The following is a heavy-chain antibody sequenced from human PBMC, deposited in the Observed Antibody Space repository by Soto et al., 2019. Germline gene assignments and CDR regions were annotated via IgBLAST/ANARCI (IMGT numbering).Heavy chain of an antibody. CDR3: ARAHIAVAGTRYGY. CDR2: IIPIFATA. V-gene: IGHV1-69*05. Sequence: SVKVSCTASGGTFSNYAISWVRQAPEQRLEWMGGIIPIFATANYAQKFQGRVTITRDTSARTAYMELSSMRSEETAVYYCARAHIAVAGTRYGYWGQGILVTVSS. D-gene: IGHD6-19*01. J-gene: IGHJ4*02. CDR1: GGTFSNYA.